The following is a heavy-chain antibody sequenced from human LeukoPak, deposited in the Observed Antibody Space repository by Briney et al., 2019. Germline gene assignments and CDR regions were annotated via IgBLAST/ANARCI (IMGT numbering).Heavy chain of an antibody. Sequence: TGGSLRLSCAASGFTFSSYGMSWVRQAPGKVLEWVSAISGSGGSTYYADSVKGRFTISRDNSKNTLYLQMNSLRAEDTAVYYCAKGVLRWRTYYYYMDVWGKGTTVTISS. D-gene: IGHD4-23*01. J-gene: IGHJ6*03. V-gene: IGHV3-23*01. CDR3: AKGVLRWRTYYYYMDV. CDR2: ISGSGGST. CDR1: GFTFSSYG.